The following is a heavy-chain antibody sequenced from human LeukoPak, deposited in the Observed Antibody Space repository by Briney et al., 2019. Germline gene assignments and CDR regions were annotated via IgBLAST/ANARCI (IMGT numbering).Heavy chain of an antibody. D-gene: IGHD2-15*01. CDR1: GYTFTSYG. Sequence: ASVKVSCKASGYTFTSYGISWVRQAPGQGLEWMGWISAYNGNTNYAQKLQGRVTMTTDTSTSTAYMELRSLRSDDTAVYYCARGAHCSGGSCYDWFDPWGQGTLVTVSS. CDR3: ARGAHCSGGSCYDWFDP. J-gene: IGHJ5*02. CDR2: ISAYNGNT. V-gene: IGHV1-18*01.